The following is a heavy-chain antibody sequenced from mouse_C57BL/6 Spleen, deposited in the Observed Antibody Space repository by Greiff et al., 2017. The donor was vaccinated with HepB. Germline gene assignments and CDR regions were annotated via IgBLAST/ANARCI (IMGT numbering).Heavy chain of an antibody. D-gene: IGHD2-1*01. CDR2: INPSTGGT. CDR3: ARIYYGNYKNYAMDY. V-gene: IGHV1-42*01. CDR1: GYSFTGYY. J-gene: IGHJ4*01. Sequence: VQLEQSGPELVKPGASVKISCKASGYSFTGYYMNWVKQSPEKSLEWIGEINPSTGGTTYNQKFKAKATLTVDKSSSTAYMQLKSLTSEDSAVYYCARIYYGNYKNYAMDYWGQGTSVTVSS.